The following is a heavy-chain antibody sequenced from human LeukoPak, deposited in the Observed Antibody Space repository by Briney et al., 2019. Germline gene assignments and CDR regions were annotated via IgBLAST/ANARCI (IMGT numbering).Heavy chain of an antibody. J-gene: IGHJ4*02. CDR3: VRGAAARN. Sequence: GGSLRLSCGGSGFNVSRNYMSWVRQAPGKGLEWVSVIYIGGGTHYADSVKGRFTISRDNSKNTLYLQMNTLTAEDTAVYYCVRGAAARNWGQGTLVTVSS. V-gene: IGHV3-66*02. CDR1: GFNVSRNY. CDR2: IYIGGGT. D-gene: IGHD1-14*01.